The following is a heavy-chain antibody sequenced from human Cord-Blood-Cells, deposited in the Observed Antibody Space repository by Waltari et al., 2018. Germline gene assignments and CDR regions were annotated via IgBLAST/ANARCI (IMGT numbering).Heavy chain of an antibody. J-gene: IGHJ3*02. CDR2: CDPEDGET. Sequence: QVQLVQSGAEVKKPGASVKVSCKFSGYTLTELSMHWERQAPGKGLEWMGGCDPEDGETIYAQKFQGRVTMTEDTSTDTAYMELSSLRSEDTAVYYCATKRGWDDAFDIWGQGTMVTVYS. D-gene: IGHD6-19*01. CDR3: ATKRGWDDAFDI. CDR1: GYTLTELS. V-gene: IGHV1-24*01.